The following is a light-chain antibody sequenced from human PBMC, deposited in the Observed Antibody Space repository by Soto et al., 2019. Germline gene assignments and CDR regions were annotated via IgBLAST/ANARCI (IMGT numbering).Light chain of an antibody. CDR1: QSISSW. Sequence: DIQMTQSPSTLSATAGDRVTITCRASQSISSWLAWYQHKPGKAPKLLIYDASNLDSGVPSRFSGSGSGQGFPLNIRRLQPEDFATFYRQQSYSTPQDFGQGTRLEIK. J-gene: IGKJ5*01. V-gene: IGKV1-5*01. CDR2: DAS. CDR3: QQSYSTPQD.